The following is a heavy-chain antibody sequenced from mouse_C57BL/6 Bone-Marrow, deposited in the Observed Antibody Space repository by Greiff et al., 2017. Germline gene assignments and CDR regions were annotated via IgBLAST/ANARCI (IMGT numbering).Heavy chain of an antibody. CDR2: INPSSGYT. V-gene: IGHV1-4*01. D-gene: IGHD1-1*01. CDR1: GYTFTSYT. Sequence: QVQLKQSGAELARPGASVKMSCKASGYTFTSYTMHWVKQRPGQGLEWIGYINPSSGYTKYNQKFKDKATLTADKSSSTAYMQLRSLTSKDSAVYYCARSIYGGSYYFDYWGQGTTLTVSS. CDR3: ARSIYGGSYYFDY. J-gene: IGHJ2*01.